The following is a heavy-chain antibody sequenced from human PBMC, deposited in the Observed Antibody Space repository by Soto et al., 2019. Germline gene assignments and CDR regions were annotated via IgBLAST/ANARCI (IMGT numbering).Heavy chain of an antibody. D-gene: IGHD6-6*01. CDR1: GGSISSYY. CDR2: IYYSGST. J-gene: IGHJ6*03. V-gene: IGHV4-59*08. Sequence: PSETLSLTCTVSGGSISSYYWSWIRQPPGKGLEWIGYIYYSGSTNYNPSLKSRVTISVDTSKNQFSLKLSSVTAADTAVYYCARLLSSSPRGGSYYMDVRGKRTTVTVSS. CDR3: ARLLSSSPRGGSYYMDV.